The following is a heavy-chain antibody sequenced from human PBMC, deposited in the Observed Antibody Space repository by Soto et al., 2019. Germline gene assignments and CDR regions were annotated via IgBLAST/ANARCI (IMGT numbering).Heavy chain of an antibody. CDR1: GFTFSDYY. J-gene: IGHJ3*02. CDR3: ARVFAAYDYYDRHEAAFDI. V-gene: IGHV3-11*05. D-gene: IGHD3-22*01. CDR2: ISSSSSYT. Sequence: GGSLRLSCAASGFTFSDYYMSWIRQAPGKGLEWVSYISSSSSYTNYADSVKGRFTISRDNAKNSLYLQMNSLRAEDTAVYYCARVFAAYDYYDRHEAAFDIWGQGTMVTVSS.